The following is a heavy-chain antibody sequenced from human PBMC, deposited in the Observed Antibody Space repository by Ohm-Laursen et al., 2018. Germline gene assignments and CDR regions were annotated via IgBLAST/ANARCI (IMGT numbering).Heavy chain of an antibody. J-gene: IGHJ4*02. V-gene: IGHV3-48*01. CDR3: ARSTGYSSGWYNY. CDR1: GFTFSSYS. CDR2: ISSSSSTI. D-gene: IGHD6-19*01. Sequence: SLRLSCAASGFTFSSYSMNWVRQAPGKGLEWVSYISSSSSTIYYADSVKGRFTISRDNAKNSLYLQMNSLRAEDTAVYYCARSTGYSSGWYNYWGQGTLVTVSS.